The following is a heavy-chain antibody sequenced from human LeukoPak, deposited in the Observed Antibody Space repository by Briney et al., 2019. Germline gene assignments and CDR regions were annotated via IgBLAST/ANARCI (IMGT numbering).Heavy chain of an antibody. CDR1: GGSISSGDYY. CDR2: IYYSGST. J-gene: IGHJ5*02. Sequence: SETLSLTCTVSGGSISSGDYYWSWIRQPPGKGLEWIGYIYYSGSTYYNPSLKSRVTISVDTSKNQFPLKLSSVTAADTAVYYCARGGYSYGSSPWFDPWGQGTLVTVSS. V-gene: IGHV4-30-4*08. D-gene: IGHD5-18*01. CDR3: ARGGYSYGSSPWFDP.